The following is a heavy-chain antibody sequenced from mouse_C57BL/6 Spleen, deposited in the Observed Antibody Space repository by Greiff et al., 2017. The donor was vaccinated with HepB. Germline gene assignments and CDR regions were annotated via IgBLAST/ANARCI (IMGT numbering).Heavy chain of an antibody. V-gene: IGHV1-53*01. J-gene: IGHJ2*01. Sequence: QVQLQQPGTELVKPGASVKLSCKASGYTFTSYWMHWVKQRPGQGLEWIGNINPSNGGTNYNEKFKSKATLTVDKSSSTAYMQLSSLTSEDSAVYYCASLFYYGYDRRVGFDYWGQGTTLTVSS. CDR2: INPSNGGT. D-gene: IGHD2-2*01. CDR1: GYTFTSYW. CDR3: ASLFYYGYDRRVGFDY.